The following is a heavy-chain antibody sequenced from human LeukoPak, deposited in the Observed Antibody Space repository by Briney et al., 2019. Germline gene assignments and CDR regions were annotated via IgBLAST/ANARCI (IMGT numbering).Heavy chain of an antibody. CDR3: ARDDDTAAGTDY. J-gene: IGHJ4*02. CDR2: IWYDGSNK. V-gene: IGHV3-33*01. Sequence: QTGGSLRLSCAASGFTFSSYGMHWVRQAPGKGLEWVAVIWYDGSNKYYADSVKGRFTISRDNSKNTLYLQMNSLRAEDTAVYYCARDDDTAAGTDYWGQGTLVTVSS. D-gene: IGHD5-18*01. CDR1: GFTFSSYG.